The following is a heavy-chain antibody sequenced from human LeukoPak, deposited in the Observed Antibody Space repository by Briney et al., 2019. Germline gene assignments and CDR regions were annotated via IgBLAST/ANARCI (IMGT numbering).Heavy chain of an antibody. CDR1: GFTFSDYY. Sequence: GGSLRLSCAASGFTFSDYYMSWIHQAPGKGLEWVSYISSSGSTIYYADSVKGRFTISRDNAKNSLYLQMNSLRAEDTAVYYCAREGYYYDSSGYYFDYWGQGTLVTVSS. V-gene: IGHV3-11*01. CDR2: ISSSGSTI. J-gene: IGHJ4*02. D-gene: IGHD3-22*01. CDR3: AREGYYYDSSGYYFDY.